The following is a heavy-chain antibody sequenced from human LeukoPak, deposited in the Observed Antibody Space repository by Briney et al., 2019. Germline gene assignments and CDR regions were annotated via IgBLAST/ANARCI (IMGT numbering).Heavy chain of an antibody. CDR2: IYYSGRS. CDR3: AQSLGASTWFGNWFDP. V-gene: IGHV4-39*01. Sequence: SETLSLTCTVSGVSIRRTSYCWGWIRQPPGKGPEWIGSIYYSGRSYYNPSLKSRVTISVDTPKSQFSLKLSSVTAADTAVYYCAQSLGASTWFGNWFDPWGQGTLVTASS. J-gene: IGHJ5*02. D-gene: IGHD3-10*01. CDR1: GVSIRRTSYC.